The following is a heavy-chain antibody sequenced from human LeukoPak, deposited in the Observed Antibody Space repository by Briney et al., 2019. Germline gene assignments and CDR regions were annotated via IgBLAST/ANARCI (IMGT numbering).Heavy chain of an antibody. J-gene: IGHJ4*02. CDR2: INPSDGSV. D-gene: IGHD6-13*01. V-gene: IGHV1-46*01. CDR3: AKAPRNSSTMLDY. Sequence: GASVKVSCKASGYTFTSYWIQWVRQAPGQGLEWVGLINPSDGSVAYAHRFQGRVTMIRDTSTSIVYMDLSSLRSEDTAVYYCAKAPRNSSTMLDYWGQGTLLTVSS. CDR1: GYTFTSYW.